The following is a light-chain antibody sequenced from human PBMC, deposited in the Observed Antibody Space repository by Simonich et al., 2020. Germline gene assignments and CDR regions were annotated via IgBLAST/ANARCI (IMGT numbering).Light chain of an antibody. CDR3: CSYAGSYTV. CDR1: SSDVGGYNY. Sequence: QSALTQPCSVSGSPGQSVTISCTGTSSDVGGYNYVSWYQQHPGKAPKLMLYDVSKRPSGVPDRFSGSKSGNTASLTISGLQAEDEADYYCCSYAGSYTVFGGGTKLTVL. J-gene: IGLJ3*02. CDR2: DVS. V-gene: IGLV2-11*01.